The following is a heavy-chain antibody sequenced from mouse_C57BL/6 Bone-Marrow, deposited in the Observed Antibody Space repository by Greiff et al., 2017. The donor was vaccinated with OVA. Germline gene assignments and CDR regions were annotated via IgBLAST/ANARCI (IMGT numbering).Heavy chain of an antibody. CDR3: TAYGNYSYAMDY. CDR2: IDPETGGT. CDR1: GYTFTDYE. V-gene: IGHV1-15*01. D-gene: IGHD2-1*01. J-gene: IGHJ4*01. Sequence: VHLVESGAELVRPGASVTLSCKASGYTFTDYEMHWVKQTPVHGLEWIGAIDPETGGTAYNQKFKGKAILTADKSSSTAYMELRSLTSEDSAVYYCTAYGNYSYAMDYWGQGTSVTVSS.